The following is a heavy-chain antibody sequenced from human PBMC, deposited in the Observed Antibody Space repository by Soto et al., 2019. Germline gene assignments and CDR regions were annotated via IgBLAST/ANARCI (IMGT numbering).Heavy chain of an antibody. CDR1: GFAFSSYW. CDR2: INGDGSTT. J-gene: IGHJ4*02. D-gene: IGHD2-15*01. CDR3: ARVSVGRYYFGY. Sequence: EVHLVESGGGSVQPGGSLKLSCAGSGFAFSSYWIHWVRQVPGKGLVWVSRINGDGSTTSYADSVRGRFTISRDNANDPPYLQMYSLSAGDTVLYYCARVSVGRYYFGYWGQGTLVSVSS. V-gene: IGHV3-74*01.